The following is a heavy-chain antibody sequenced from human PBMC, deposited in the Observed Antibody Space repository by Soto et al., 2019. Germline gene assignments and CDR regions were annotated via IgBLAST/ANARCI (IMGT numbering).Heavy chain of an antibody. CDR1: GFTFNNYA. J-gene: IGHJ4*02. V-gene: IGHV3-23*01. CDR3: AKGRGGSGSLTPRVDF. D-gene: IGHD3-10*01. CDR2: ISGGGDTT. Sequence: EVQLLESGGGLVQPGGSLRLSCAASGFTFNNYAMTWVRQAPGKGLEWVSAISGGGDTTSDADSVKGRFTVSRDGSKNTMYLQMSILRAEDTALYYCAKGRGGSGSLTPRVDFWGQGTLVTVSS.